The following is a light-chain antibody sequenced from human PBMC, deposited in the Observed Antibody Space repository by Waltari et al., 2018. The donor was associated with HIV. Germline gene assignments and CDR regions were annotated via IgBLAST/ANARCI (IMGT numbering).Light chain of an antibody. Sequence: EIVLTQSPGTLSLSPGKRSTLSCSASQSVASSSLAWYQQKFGQAPRLLIYGASNRAGDTPDRFSCSGSGTDFTLTISRLEPEDVAVYYCQQYVSSPWTFGQGTTVEI. J-gene: IGKJ1*01. CDR1: QSVASSS. CDR3: QQYVSSPWT. CDR2: GAS. V-gene: IGKV3-20*01.